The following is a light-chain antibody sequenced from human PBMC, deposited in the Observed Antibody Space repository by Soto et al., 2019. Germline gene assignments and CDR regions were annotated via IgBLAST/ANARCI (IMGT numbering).Light chain of an antibody. J-gene: IGLJ2*01. CDR2: EVS. Sequence: QSALTQPPSASGSPGQSVTISCTGTSSDIGAYKYVSWYQQHPGKAPKLMIYEVSKRPSGVPDRFSGSKSGNTASLTVSGLQAEDEADYYCNSYAGSNNLVFGGGTQLTVL. V-gene: IGLV2-8*01. CDR1: SSDIGAYKY. CDR3: NSYAGSNNLV.